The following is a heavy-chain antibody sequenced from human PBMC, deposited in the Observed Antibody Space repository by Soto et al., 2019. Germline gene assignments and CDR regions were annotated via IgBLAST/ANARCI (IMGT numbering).Heavy chain of an antibody. Sequence: PSETLSLTCTVSGGSINSGGYYWSWIRQHPGKGLEWIGYTHYSGSTYYNPSLKSRVTISVDTSKNQFSLNLSSVTAADTAVYYCARSNYYDSSGYSFYYYYGMDVWGQGTTVTVSS. V-gene: IGHV4-31*03. CDR1: GGSINSGGYY. CDR3: ARSNYYDSSGYSFYYYYGMDV. D-gene: IGHD3-22*01. J-gene: IGHJ6*02. CDR2: THYSGST.